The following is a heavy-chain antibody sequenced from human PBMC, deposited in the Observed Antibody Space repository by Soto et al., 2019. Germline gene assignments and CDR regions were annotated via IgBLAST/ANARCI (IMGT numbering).Heavy chain of an antibody. CDR1: GFTFGEYA. J-gene: IGHJ4*02. CDR2: IRGKGYGGTT. Sequence: GGSLRLSCTASGFTFGEYALSWFRQAPGKGLEWVAFIRGKGYGGTTEYAASVKGRFTISRDDSKSIAYLQMNSLKSEDTAVYYCTRGDWQYYFDFWGQGTLVTVSS. D-gene: IGHD3-9*01. CDR3: TRGDWQYYFDF. V-gene: IGHV3-49*03.